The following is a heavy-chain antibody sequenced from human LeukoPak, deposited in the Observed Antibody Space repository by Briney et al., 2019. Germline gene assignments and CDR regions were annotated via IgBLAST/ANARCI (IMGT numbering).Heavy chain of an antibody. D-gene: IGHD3-22*01. V-gene: IGHV4-59*08. CDR1: GGSISGYF. CDR3: ARHYYDRSGYYYFDY. J-gene: IGHJ4*02. CDR2: IYYSGST. Sequence: PSETLSLTCTVSGGSISGYFWGWIRQPPGKGPDYIGYIYYSGSTNYNPSLESRVTISVDTSKNQFSLKLSSVTAADTAVYFCARHYYDRSGYYYFDYWGQGTLVTVSS.